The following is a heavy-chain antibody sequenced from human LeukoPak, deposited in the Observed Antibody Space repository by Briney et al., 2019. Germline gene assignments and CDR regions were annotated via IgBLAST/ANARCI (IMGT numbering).Heavy chain of an antibody. CDR1: GFTFSDYY. CDR2: ISSSGSTI. V-gene: IGHV3-11*04. CDR3: ARTTSMSYVGDAFDI. J-gene: IGHJ3*02. D-gene: IGHD1-26*01. Sequence: GSLRLSCAASGFTFSDYYMSWIRQAPGKGLEWVSYISSSGSTIYYADSVKGRFTISRDNAKNTLYLQMNSLRAEDTAVYYCARTTSMSYVGDAFDIWGQGTMVTVSS.